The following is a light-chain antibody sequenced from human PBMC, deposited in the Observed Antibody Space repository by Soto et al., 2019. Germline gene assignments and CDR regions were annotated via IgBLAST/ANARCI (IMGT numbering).Light chain of an antibody. CDR3: QQRSNWPPT. J-gene: IGKJ1*01. V-gene: IGKV3-11*01. CDR1: QSVNSNY. CDR2: DAS. Sequence: EIVLTQSPGTLSLSPGERATLSRRSSQSVNSNYLAWYQQKPGQAPRLLIYDASNRATGIPARFSGSGSGTDFTLTISSLEPEDFAVYYCQQRSNWPPTFGQGTKVDIK.